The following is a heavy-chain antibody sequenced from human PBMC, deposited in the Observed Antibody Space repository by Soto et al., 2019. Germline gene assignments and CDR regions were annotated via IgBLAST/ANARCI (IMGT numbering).Heavy chain of an antibody. CDR1: GFTFSNAW. J-gene: IGHJ4*02. D-gene: IGHD2-2*01. Sequence: GGSLRLSCAASGFTFSNAWMSWVRQAPGKGLEWVGRIKSKTDGGTTDYAAPVKGRFTISRDDSKNTLHLQMNSLKTEDTAVYYCTTDRLEYQLPHDYWGQGTLVTVSS. CDR3: TTDRLEYQLPHDY. CDR2: IKSKTDGGTT. V-gene: IGHV3-15*01.